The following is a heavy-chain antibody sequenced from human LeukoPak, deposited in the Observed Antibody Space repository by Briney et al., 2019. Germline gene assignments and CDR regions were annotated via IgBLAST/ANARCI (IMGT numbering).Heavy chain of an antibody. CDR3: ARVVREENHDATGHYYWFDP. Sequence: PGGSLRLSCAASGFTFSSYEMNWVRQAPGKGLEWVSYISSSGSTIYYADSVKGRFTISRDNAKNSLYLQMNSLRAEDTAVYYCARVVREENHDATGHYYWFDPWGQGTLVTVSS. CDR2: ISSSGSTI. V-gene: IGHV3-48*03. CDR1: GFTFSSYE. D-gene: IGHD2-15*01. J-gene: IGHJ5*02.